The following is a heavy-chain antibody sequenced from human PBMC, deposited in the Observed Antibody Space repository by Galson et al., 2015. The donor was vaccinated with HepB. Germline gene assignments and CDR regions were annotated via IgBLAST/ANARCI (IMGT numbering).Heavy chain of an antibody. CDR3: ATGLAGTGFTWFDP. D-gene: IGHD6-19*01. V-gene: IGHV1-18*01. Sequence: VKVSCKASGYTFTTYGISWVRQAPGQGLEWMGWISTYNGDTNFAQKLQGRVTMTTDTSTSTAYMELRSLRSDDTAVYYCATGLAGTGFTWFDPWGQGTLVTVSS. J-gene: IGHJ5*02. CDR2: ISTYNGDT. CDR1: GYTFTTYG.